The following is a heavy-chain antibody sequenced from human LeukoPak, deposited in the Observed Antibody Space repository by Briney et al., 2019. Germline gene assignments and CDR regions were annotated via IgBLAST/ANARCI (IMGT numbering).Heavy chain of an antibody. J-gene: IGHJ6*03. CDR3: ARDRGVDYCSGGSCSHYYYYMDV. CDR1: GYTFTVYY. Sequence: ASVKVSCKASGYTFTVYYMHWVRQAPGQGLEWMGWINPNSGGTNYAQKFQGRVTMTRDTSISTAYMELSRLRSDDTAVYYCARDRGVDYCSGGSCSHYYYYMDVWGTGTTVTISS. CDR2: INPNSGGT. V-gene: IGHV1-2*02. D-gene: IGHD2-15*01.